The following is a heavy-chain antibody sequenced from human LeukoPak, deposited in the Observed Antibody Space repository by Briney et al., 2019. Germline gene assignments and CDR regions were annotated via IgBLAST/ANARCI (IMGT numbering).Heavy chain of an antibody. CDR3: AKQRVRGDHYFDY. V-gene: IGHV3-30*18. J-gene: IGHJ4*02. CDR2: VSYDGGIT. D-gene: IGHD3-10*01. CDR1: GFTFSNYG. Sequence: GGSLRLSCAASGFTFSNYGMHWVRPAPGKGLEWVAVVSYDGGITYYADSVEGRFIISRDNSNNTLYLQLNSLRAEDTAVYYCAKQRVRGDHYFDYWGQGTLVTVSS.